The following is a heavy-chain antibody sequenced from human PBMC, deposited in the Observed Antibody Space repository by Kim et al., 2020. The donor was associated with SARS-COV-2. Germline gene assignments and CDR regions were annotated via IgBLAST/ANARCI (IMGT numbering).Heavy chain of an antibody. J-gene: IGHJ1*01. CDR2: IKTKTDGGTT. Sequence: GGSLRLSCAVSGFTFRNAWMSWVRQAPGKGLEWVALIKTKTDGGTTDYAAPVKGSFTISRDDSKDTLYLQMNSLKTEDTAVYYCTTRYCSGVLCPVWGQG. CDR1: GFTFRNAW. V-gene: IGHV3-15*01. CDR3: TTRYCSGVLCPV. D-gene: IGHD2-15*01.